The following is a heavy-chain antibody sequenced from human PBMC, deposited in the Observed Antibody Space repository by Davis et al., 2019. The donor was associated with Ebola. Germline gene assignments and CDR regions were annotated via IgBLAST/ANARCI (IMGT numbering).Heavy chain of an antibody. Sequence: PSETLSLTCAVSGGSISSGGYPWSWLRQPPGKGLEWIGYIYDSGRTYYNPSLKSRVTISVDRSKNQFSLKLSSVTAADTAMYYCARQLQPGRWFDPWGQGTLVTVSS. CDR2: IYDSGRT. J-gene: IGHJ5*02. CDR3: ARQLQPGRWFDP. CDR1: GGSISSGGYP. D-gene: IGHD1-1*01. V-gene: IGHV4-30-2*01.